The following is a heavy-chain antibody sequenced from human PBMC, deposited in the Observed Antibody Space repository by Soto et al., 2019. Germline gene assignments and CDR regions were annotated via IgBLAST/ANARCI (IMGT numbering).Heavy chain of an antibody. CDR3: AKDQGCSSTSCYDYYYYYGMDV. Sequence: EVQLLESGGGLVQPGGSLRLSCAASGFTFSSYAMSWVRQAPGKGLEWVSAISGSGGSTYYADSVKGRFTISRDNSKKTLYLQMNSLRAEDTDVYYCAKDQGCSSTSCYDYYYYYGMDVWGQGTTVTVSS. CDR1: GFTFSSYA. V-gene: IGHV3-23*01. J-gene: IGHJ6*02. CDR2: ISGSGGST. D-gene: IGHD2-2*01.